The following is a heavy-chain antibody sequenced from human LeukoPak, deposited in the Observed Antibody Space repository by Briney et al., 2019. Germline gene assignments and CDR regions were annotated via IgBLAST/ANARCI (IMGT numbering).Heavy chain of an antibody. V-gene: IGHV3-23*01. J-gene: IGHJ4*02. CDR2: ISGSAHKV. CDR3: AGRPTGYSSGYIH. CDR1: GFTFRSYA. Sequence: GGSLRLSCAAAGFTFRSYAMNWVRQGPEKGLDWVSVISGSAHKVRYADSVKGRFTISRDNSENIVYLQMNNLRVEDTAVYYCAGRPTGYSSGYIHWGQGTLVTVSS. D-gene: IGHD5-18*01.